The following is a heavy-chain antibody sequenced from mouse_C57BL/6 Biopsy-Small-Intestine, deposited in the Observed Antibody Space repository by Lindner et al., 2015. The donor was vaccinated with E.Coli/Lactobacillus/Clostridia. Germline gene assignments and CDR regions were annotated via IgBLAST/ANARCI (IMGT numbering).Heavy chain of an antibody. D-gene: IGHD2-5*01. Sequence: VQLQESGAELVRPETSVKVSCKASGYAFTNYLIEWIKQRPGQGLEWIGVINPGSGDTNYNEKFRGKATLTADKASTTAYMQLSSLTSEDSAVYFCARNYNSNWRVDYWGQGTTLTVSS. V-gene: IGHV1-54*01. CDR2: INPGSGDT. CDR1: GYAFTNYL. J-gene: IGHJ2*01. CDR3: ARNYNSNWRVDY.